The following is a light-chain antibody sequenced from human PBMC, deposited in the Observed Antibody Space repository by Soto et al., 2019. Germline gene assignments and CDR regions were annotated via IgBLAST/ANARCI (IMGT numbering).Light chain of an antibody. V-gene: IGLV6-57*03. CDR2: EDN. Sequence: NFMLTQPHSVSESPGKTVTMSCTRSSGSIASNYVQWYQLRPGSAPTTVIYEDNQRPSGVPDRFSGSIDSSSNSASLTVSGLKTEDEADYYCQSYDSTNPWVFGGGTKLTVL. CDR3: QSYDSTNPWV. CDR1: SGSIASNY. J-gene: IGLJ3*02.